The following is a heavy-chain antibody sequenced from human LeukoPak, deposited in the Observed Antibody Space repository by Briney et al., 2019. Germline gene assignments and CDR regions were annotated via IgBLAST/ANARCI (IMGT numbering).Heavy chain of an antibody. CDR3: ARELSHDAFDI. CDR1: GVSISSGGYY. Sequence: PSETLSLTCTVSGVSISSGGYYWGWLRQHPGKGLEWIGYIYYSGSTYYNPSLKSRVTITVDTSKNQFSLKLSSVAVADTAVYYCARELSHDAFDIWGQGTMVTVSS. V-gene: IGHV4-31*03. CDR2: IYYSGST. J-gene: IGHJ3*02. D-gene: IGHD3-16*02.